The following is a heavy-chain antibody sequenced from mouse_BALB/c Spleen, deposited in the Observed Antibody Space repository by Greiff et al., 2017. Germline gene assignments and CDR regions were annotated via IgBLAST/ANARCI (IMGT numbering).Heavy chain of an antibody. V-gene: IGHV5-6-5*01. CDR3: ARREGSSYDCFDY. J-gene: IGHJ2*01. D-gene: IGHD1-1*01. CDR2: ISSGGST. Sequence: EVLLVESGGGLVKPGGSLKLSCAASGFTFSSYSMSWVRQTPEKRLEWVGSISSGGSTYYPDSVKGRFTISRDNARNILYLQMSSLRSEDTAMYYCARREGSSYDCFDYWGQGTTLTVSA. CDR1: GFTFSSYS.